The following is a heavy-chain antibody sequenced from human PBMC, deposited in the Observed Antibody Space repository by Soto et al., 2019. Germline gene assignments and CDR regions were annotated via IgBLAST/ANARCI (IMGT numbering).Heavy chain of an antibody. CDR2: TYYRSKWNT. J-gene: IGHJ3*02. CDR3: ARLSSTSWAWAFDI. CDR1: GDRVSSNIPA. Sequence: SQTLSLTCVISGDRVSSNIPAWNWIRQSPSRGLEWLGRTYYRSKWNTDYAVSVKSRIIIHPDPSKNHFSLQLNSVTPEDTAVYYCARLSSTSWAWAFDICGQGTMVTVSS. V-gene: IGHV6-1*01. D-gene: IGHD6-13*01.